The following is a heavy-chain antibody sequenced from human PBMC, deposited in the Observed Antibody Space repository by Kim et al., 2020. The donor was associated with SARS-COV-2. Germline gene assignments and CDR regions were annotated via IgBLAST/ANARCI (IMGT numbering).Heavy chain of an antibody. CDR2: VNSNSGGT. D-gene: IGHD2-8*01. J-gene: IGHJ4*02. V-gene: IGHV1-2*02. Sequence: ASVKVSCKASGYTFSDYYMHWVRQAPGQGLEWMGWVNSNSGGTKYAQKFQGRVTMTRDTSISTGFMELSSLRSDDTAVYYCSTNVGGSSSDYWGQGTLVTVSS. CDR1: GYTFSDYY. CDR3: STNVGGSSSDY.